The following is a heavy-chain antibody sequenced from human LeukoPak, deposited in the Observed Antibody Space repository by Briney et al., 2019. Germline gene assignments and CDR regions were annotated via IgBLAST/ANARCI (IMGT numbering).Heavy chain of an antibody. CDR3: ARDRYNWNDSYYYYGMDV. CDR2: IYYSGST. J-gene: IGHJ6*02. D-gene: IGHD1-20*01. Sequence: SDTLSLTCTVSGGSISSYYWSWIRQPPGKGLECIGYIYYSGSTNYNPSLKSRVTISVDTSKNQFSLKLSSVTAADTAVYYCARDRYNWNDSYYYYGMDVWGQGTTVTVSS. V-gene: IGHV4-59*01. CDR1: GGSISSYY.